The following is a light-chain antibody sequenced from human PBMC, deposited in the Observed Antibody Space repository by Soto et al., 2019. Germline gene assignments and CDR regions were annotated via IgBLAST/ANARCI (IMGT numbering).Light chain of an antibody. Sequence: IQMSQSPSTLHSYVGDTLPIPSRASQSIDRWLAWYQQKPGKAPXXLIYHASSLETRVPSRFSGSGSGTEFTLTISSLKPDDFATYYCQHYNSYGTFGQGTKVDIK. J-gene: IGKJ1*01. CDR2: HAS. V-gene: IGKV1-5*01. CDR1: QSIDRW. CDR3: QHYNSYGT.